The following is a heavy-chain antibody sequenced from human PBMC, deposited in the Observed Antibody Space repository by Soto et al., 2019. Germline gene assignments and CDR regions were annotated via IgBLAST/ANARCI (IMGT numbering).Heavy chain of an antibody. V-gene: IGHV1-2*04. CDR2: INPNSGGT. J-gene: IGHJ4*02. Sequence: QVQLVQSGAEVKKPGASMKVSCKASGYTFTGYYMHWVRQAPGQGLEWMGWINPNSGGTNYAQKFQGWVTRTRDTSISTAYMELSRLRSDDTAVYYCPIGKDPSSSIDYCGQGTLVTVSS. CDR1: GYTFTGYY. D-gene: IGHD6-6*01. CDR3: PIGKDPSSSIDY.